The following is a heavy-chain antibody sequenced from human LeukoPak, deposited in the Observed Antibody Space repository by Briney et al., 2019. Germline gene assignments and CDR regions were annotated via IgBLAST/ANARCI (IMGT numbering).Heavy chain of an antibody. CDR1: GFTVSSNY. V-gene: IGHV3-53*01. CDR2: IYSGGST. D-gene: IGHD3-22*01. J-gene: IGHJ4*02. CDR3: AREPYYYDSSGYSVDY. Sequence: GGSLRLSCAASGFTVSSNYMSWVRQAPGKGLEWVSIIYSGGSTFYADSVKGRFTISRDNAKNSLNLQMNSLRAEDTAVYYCAREPYYYDSSGYSVDYWGQGTLVTVSS.